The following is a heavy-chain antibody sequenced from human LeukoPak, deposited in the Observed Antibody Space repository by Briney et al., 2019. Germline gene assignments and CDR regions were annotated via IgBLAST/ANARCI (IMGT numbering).Heavy chain of an antibody. J-gene: IGHJ4*02. Sequence: ASVKVSCKASGYTFTSYDINWVRQATGQGLEWMGWINPNSGGTNYAQKFQGRVTMTRDTSISTAYMELSRLRSDDTAVYYCAREGGIAAPWGQGTLVTVSS. CDR2: INPNSGGT. V-gene: IGHV1-2*02. D-gene: IGHD6-13*01. CDR1: GYTFTSYD. CDR3: AREGGIAAP.